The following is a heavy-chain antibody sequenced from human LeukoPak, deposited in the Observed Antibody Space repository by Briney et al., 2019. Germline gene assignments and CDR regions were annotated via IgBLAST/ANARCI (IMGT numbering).Heavy chain of an antibody. J-gene: IGHJ4*02. CDR2: LSGSGGST. CDR3: ARLLNYYDNTGYPDY. Sequence: GGSLRLSCAASGFTFSSYAVSWVRQAPGKGLEWVSVLSGSGGSTYYADSVKGRFTISRDNSKNTLYLLMNSLRAEDTAVYYCARLLNYYDNTGYPDYWGQGTLVTVSS. V-gene: IGHV3-23*01. CDR1: GFTFSSYA. D-gene: IGHD3-22*01.